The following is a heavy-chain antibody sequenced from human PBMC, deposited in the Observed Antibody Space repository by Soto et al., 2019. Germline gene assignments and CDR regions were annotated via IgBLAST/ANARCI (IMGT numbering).Heavy chain of an antibody. CDR3: ASCMGSSGCYRWMSGDY. CDR2: IIPIFGTA. Sequence: QVQLVQSGAEVKKPGSSVKVSCKASGSTFSSYAISWVRQAPGQGLEWMGGIIPIFGTANYAQKFQGRVTITADESTSTAYMELSSLRSEDTAVYYCASCMGSSGCYRWMSGDYWGQGTLVTVSS. CDR1: GSTFSSYA. V-gene: IGHV1-69*01. D-gene: IGHD6-19*01. J-gene: IGHJ4*02.